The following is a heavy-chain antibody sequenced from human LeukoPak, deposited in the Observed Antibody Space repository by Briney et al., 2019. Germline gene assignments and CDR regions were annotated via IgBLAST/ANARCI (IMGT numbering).Heavy chain of an antibody. CDR2: ISGSGGST. CDR3: AKPMYSSSWVMTFDI. V-gene: IGHV3-23*01. Sequence: GGSLRLSCAASGFTFSSYAMSWVRQAPGKGLEWVSAISGSGGSTYYADSVKGRFTISRDNSKNTLYLQMNSLRAEDTAVYYCAKPMYSSSWVMTFDIWSQGTMVTVSS. CDR1: GFTFSSYA. D-gene: IGHD6-13*01. J-gene: IGHJ3*02.